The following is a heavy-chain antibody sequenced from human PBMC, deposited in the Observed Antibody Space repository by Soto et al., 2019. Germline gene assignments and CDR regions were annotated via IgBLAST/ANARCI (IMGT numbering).Heavy chain of an antibody. D-gene: IGHD3-3*01. V-gene: IGHV1-46*01. CDR1: GDTFTSYY. CDR3: ARSSGGNFGIIIECSNRFDP. CDR2: INPHSGST. J-gene: IGHJ5*02. Sequence: QVQMVQSGAEVNRPGASVKDSCKAPGDTFTSYYLNWVRQAPGQGLEWMGVINPHSGSTKYALKFQGRMTWTRDKSQGSDYRELSSLRSDDAAIYYCARSSGGNFGIIIECSNRFDPGGQGTLVTVSS.